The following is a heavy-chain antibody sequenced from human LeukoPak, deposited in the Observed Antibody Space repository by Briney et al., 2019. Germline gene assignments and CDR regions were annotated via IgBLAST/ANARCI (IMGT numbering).Heavy chain of an antibody. CDR2: ISGSGSTT. D-gene: IGHD6-13*01. Sequence: AGGSLRLSCAASGFIFSSFALSWLRQAPRKGVEWVSVISGSGSTTYYADSVKGRFTISRDNSKNTLYLQMNSLRAEDTASYYCAKDMAYSSSWYPFDYWGQGALVTVSS. CDR3: AKDMAYSSSWYPFDY. J-gene: IGHJ4*02. V-gene: IGHV3-23*01. CDR1: GFIFSSFA.